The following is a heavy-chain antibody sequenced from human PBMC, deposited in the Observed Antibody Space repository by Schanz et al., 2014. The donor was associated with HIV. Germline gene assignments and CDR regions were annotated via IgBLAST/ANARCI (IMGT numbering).Heavy chain of an antibody. J-gene: IGHJ5*02. CDR1: GFSFSNFG. Sequence: VQLVESGGGVVQPGRSLRLSCAASGFSFSNFGMHWVRQAPGRGLEWVSFIRSKAIGGTTEYAASVRGRFTISRDDSKSIVYLQMNSLKIEDTAVYYCSRGDYDFWSGFDPWGQGTLVTVSS. D-gene: IGHD3-3*01. CDR2: IRSKAIGGTT. CDR3: SRGDYDFWSGFDP. V-gene: IGHV3-49*04.